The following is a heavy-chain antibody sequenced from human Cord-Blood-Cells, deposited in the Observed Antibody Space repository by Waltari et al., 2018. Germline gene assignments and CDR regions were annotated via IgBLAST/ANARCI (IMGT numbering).Heavy chain of an antibody. Sequence: EVQLVESGGGLVQPGGSLGLSCAASGFTFSSYWMSWVRQAPGKGLEWVANIKQDGSEKYYVDSVKGRFTISRDNAKNSLYLQMNSLRAEDTAVYYCARVTIFGVVKYFQHWGQGTLVTVSS. CDR1: GFTFSSYW. CDR3: ARVTIFGVVKYFQH. J-gene: IGHJ1*01. D-gene: IGHD3-3*01. V-gene: IGHV3-7*01. CDR2: IKQDGSEK.